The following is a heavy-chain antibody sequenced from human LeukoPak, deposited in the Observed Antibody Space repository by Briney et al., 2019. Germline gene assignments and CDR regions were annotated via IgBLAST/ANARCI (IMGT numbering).Heavy chain of an antibody. CDR3: ARVGYCGGDCYPPYYYGMDV. D-gene: IGHD2-21*02. J-gene: IGHJ6*02. CDR2: ISYDGSNK. CDR1: GFTFSSYA. Sequence: GGSLRLFCAASGFTFSSYAMHWVRQAPGKGLEWVAVISYDGSNKYYADSVKGRFTISRDNSKNTLYLQMNSLRAEDTAVYYCARVGYCGGDCYPPYYYGMDVWGQGTTVTVSS. V-gene: IGHV3-30-3*01.